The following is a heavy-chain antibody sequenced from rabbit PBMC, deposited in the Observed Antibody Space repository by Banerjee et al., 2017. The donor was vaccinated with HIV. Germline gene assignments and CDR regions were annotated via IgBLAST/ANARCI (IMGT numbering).Heavy chain of an antibody. CDR2: IYTDNGST. V-gene: IGHV1S45*01. Sequence: QEQLEESGGDLVKPEGSLTLTCTASGFSFSSSYWICWVRQAPGKGLEWIGCIYTDNGSTYYASWAKGRFTISKTSSTTVTLQMTSLTAADTATYFCARGFYTYGYSGYGYFNLWGPGTLVTVS. CDR1: GFSFSSSYW. D-gene: IGHD6-1*01. J-gene: IGHJ4*01. CDR3: ARGFYTYGYSGYGYFNL.